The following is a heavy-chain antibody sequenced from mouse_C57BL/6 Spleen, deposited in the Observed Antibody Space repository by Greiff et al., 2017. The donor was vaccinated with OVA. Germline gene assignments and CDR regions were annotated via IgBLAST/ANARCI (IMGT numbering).Heavy chain of an antibody. CDR3: AKFITTVVATEKYAMDY. CDR1: GYTFTSYW. J-gene: IGHJ4*01. Sequence: VQLQQPGAELVKPGASVKLSCKASGYTFTSYWMHWVKQRPGRGLEWIGRIDPNSGGTKYNEKFKSKATLTVDKPSSTAYMQLSSLTSEDSAVYYCAKFITTVVATEKYAMDYWGQGTSVTVSS. CDR2: IDPNSGGT. V-gene: IGHV1-72*01. D-gene: IGHD1-1*01.